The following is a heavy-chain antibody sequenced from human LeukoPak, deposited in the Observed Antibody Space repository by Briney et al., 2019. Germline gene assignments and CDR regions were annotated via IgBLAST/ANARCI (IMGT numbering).Heavy chain of an antibody. Sequence: GEPLKISCKGSGYSFTSYWIGWVRQMPGKGLEWMGIIYPGDSNTRYSPSFQGQVTISADKSIGTAYLQWGSLKASDTAMYYCARRRAVAGIYYFDYWGQGTLVTVSS. CDR3: ARRRAVAGIYYFDY. J-gene: IGHJ4*02. CDR1: GYSFTSYW. D-gene: IGHD6-19*01. CDR2: IYPGDSNT. V-gene: IGHV5-51*01.